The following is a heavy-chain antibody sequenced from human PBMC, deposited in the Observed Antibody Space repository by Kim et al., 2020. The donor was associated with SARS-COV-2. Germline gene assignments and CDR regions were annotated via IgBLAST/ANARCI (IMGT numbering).Heavy chain of an antibody. CDR3: ARYDILTGLDY. CDR1: GFTVSSNY. D-gene: IGHD3-9*01. CDR2: IYSGGST. J-gene: IGHJ4*02. V-gene: IGHV3-66*01. Sequence: GGSLRLSCAASGFTVSSNYMSWVRQAPGKGLEWVSVIYSGGSTYYADSVKGRFTISRDNSKKTLYLQMNSLRAEDTAVYYCARYDILTGLDYWGQGTLVTVSS.